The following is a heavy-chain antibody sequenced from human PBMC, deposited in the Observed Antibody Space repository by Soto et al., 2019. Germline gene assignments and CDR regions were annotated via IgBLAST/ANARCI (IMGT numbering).Heavy chain of an antibody. Sequence: QPGGSLRLSCAASGFTFSDYAMHWVRQAPGKGLEWVAVVSHDGRNTHYADSVKGRFTISRDNAMNSLYLQMNSLRAEDTAVYYCARLRLTGYFDYWGQGTLVTVSS. J-gene: IGHJ4*02. CDR2: VSHDGRNT. CDR1: GFTFSDYA. V-gene: IGHV3-30*03. CDR3: ARLRLTGYFDY.